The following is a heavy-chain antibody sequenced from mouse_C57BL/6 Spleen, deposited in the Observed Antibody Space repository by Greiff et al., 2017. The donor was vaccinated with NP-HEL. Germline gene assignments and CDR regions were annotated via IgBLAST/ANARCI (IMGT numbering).Heavy chain of an antibody. J-gene: IGHJ2*01. Sequence: VQGVESGAELVRPGASVTLSCKASGYTFTDYEMHWVKQTPVHGLEWIGAIDPETGGTAYNQKFKGKAILTADKSSSTAYMELRSLTSEDSAVYYCTRGYGSSYPPYYFDYWGQGTTLTVSS. CDR2: IDPETGGT. V-gene: IGHV1-15*01. CDR1: GYTFTDYE. CDR3: TRGYGSSYPPYYFDY. D-gene: IGHD1-1*01.